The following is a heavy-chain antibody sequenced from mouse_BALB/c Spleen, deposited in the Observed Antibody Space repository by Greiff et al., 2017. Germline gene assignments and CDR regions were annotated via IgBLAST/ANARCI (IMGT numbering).Heavy chain of an antibody. D-gene: IGHD2-4*01. CDR3: ARDGGITTRWYFDV. V-gene: IGHV5-9-4*01. J-gene: IGHJ1*01. CDR1: GFTFSSYA. CDR2: ISSGGSYT. Sequence: EVKLMESGGGLVKPGGSLKLSCAASGFTFSSYAMSWVRQSPEKRLEWVAEISSGGSYTYYPDTVTGRFTISRDNAKNTLYLEMSSLRSEDTAMYYCARDGGITTRWYFDVWGAGTTVTVSS.